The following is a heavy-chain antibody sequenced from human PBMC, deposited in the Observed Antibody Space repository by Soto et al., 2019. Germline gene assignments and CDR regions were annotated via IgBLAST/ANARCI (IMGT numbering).Heavy chain of an antibody. J-gene: IGHJ4*02. D-gene: IGHD4-17*01. CDR2: IDHDGPT. V-gene: IGHV3-74*01. Sequence: EVQLVESGGGLVQPGGSLRLSCAGSGFTFSNYWMHWVRQAPGKGLEWVSRIDHDGPTDYAGSVRGRFTISRDNAENTLFLQMNRLRPEDTAVYYCVRDSHGGYWGQGTLVTVSS. CDR1: GFTFSNYW. CDR3: VRDSHGGY.